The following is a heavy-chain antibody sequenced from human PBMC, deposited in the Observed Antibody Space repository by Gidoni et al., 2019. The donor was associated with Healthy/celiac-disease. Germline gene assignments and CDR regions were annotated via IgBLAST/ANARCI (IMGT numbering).Heavy chain of an antibody. D-gene: IGHD2-8*01. CDR1: GGSISSYY. CDR3: AREGYCTNGVCPFDY. CDR2: VYYSGST. Sequence: QVQLQESGPGLVKPSETLSLTCTVSGGSISSYYWSWIRQPPGKGLEWIGYVYYSGSTNYNPSLKSRVTISVDMSKNQFSLKLSSVTAADTAVYYCAREGYCTNGVCPFDYWGQGTLVTVSS. J-gene: IGHJ4*02. V-gene: IGHV4-59*01.